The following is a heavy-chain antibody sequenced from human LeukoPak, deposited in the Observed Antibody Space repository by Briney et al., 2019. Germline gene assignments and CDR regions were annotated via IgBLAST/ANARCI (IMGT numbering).Heavy chain of an antibody. D-gene: IGHD3-3*01. Sequence: SETLSLTCIVSGGSTSGGKYYWGWIRRPPGKGLEWIGGISSSGNTYYNPSLKSRITISIDTSKNHFSLKLSSVTAADTAVYYCARLGAGPTYYDFWSGYSSFYFDYWGQGTLVTVSS. CDR1: GGSTSGGKYY. J-gene: IGHJ4*02. CDR3: ARLGAGPTYYDFWSGYSSFYFDY. V-gene: IGHV4-39*02. CDR2: ISSSGNT.